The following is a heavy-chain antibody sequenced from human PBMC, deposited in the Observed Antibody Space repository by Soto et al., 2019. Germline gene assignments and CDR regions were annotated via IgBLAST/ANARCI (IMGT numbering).Heavy chain of an antibody. CDR1: GFTFSNYA. CDR2: IWYDGSNK. Sequence: PGGSLRLSCGASGFTFSNYAMHWVRQAPGKGLEWVAVIWYDGSNKYYADSVKGRFTISRDNSKNTLYLQMNSLRAEDTAVYYCARDLSSSWYWFDPWGQGTLVTVSS. J-gene: IGHJ5*02. V-gene: IGHV3-33*08. CDR3: ARDLSSSWYWFDP. D-gene: IGHD6-13*01.